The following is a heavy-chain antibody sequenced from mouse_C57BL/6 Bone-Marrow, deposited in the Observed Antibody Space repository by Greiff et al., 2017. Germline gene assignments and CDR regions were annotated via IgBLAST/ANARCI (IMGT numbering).Heavy chain of an antibody. CDR3: AGGWLPPY. CDR1: GYTFTSYG. Sequence: QVQLQQSGAELARPGASVKLSCKASGYTFTSYGISWVKQRTGQGLEWIGEIYPSSGNTYYNEKFKGKATLTADKSSSTAYMVLRSLTSEDSAVYFCAGGWLPPYWGQGTLVTVSA. J-gene: IGHJ3*01. V-gene: IGHV1-81*01. D-gene: IGHD2-3*01. CDR2: IYPSSGNT.